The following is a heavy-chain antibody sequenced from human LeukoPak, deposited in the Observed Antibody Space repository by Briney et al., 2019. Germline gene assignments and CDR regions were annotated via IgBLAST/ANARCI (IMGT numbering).Heavy chain of an antibody. CDR2: INTDGSST. D-gene: IGHD3-3*01. CDR1: GFTFSNYW. CDR3: ARALYDFWSGYYIANYMDV. J-gene: IGHJ6*03. V-gene: IGHV3-74*01. Sequence: GGSLRLSCTASGFTFSNYWMHWVRQAPGKGLVWVSRINTDGSSTSYADSVKGRLTISRDNAKNTLFLQMNSLRAEDTAVYYCARALYDFWSGYYIANYMDVWGKGTTVTVSS.